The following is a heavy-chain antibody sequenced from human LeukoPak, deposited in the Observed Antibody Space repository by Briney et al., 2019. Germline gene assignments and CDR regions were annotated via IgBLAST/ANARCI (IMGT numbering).Heavy chain of an antibody. J-gene: IGHJ4*02. Sequence: GGSLRLSCAASGFTFSNAWMSWVRQAPGKGLEWVGRIKSKTDGGTTDYAAPVKGRFTISRDDSKNTLYLQMNSLKTEDTAVYYCTTVTYWEWELSRGYYFDYWGQGTLVTVSS. CDR2: IKSKTDGGTT. CDR3: TTVTYWEWELSRGYYFDY. CDR1: GFTFSNAW. V-gene: IGHV3-15*01. D-gene: IGHD1-26*01.